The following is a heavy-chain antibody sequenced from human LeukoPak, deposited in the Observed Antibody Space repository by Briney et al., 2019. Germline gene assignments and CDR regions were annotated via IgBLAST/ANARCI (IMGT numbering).Heavy chain of an antibody. CDR3: ARGGYSYGVYGMDV. CDR1: GFTFSSYG. Sequence: GGSLRLSCAASGFTFSSYGMHWVRQAPGKGLEWVAVIWYDGSNKYYADSVKGRFTISRDNSKNTLYLQMNSLRAEDTAVYYCARGGYSYGVYGMDVWGQGTTVTVSS. CDR2: IWYDGSNK. V-gene: IGHV3-33*01. D-gene: IGHD5-18*01. J-gene: IGHJ6*02.